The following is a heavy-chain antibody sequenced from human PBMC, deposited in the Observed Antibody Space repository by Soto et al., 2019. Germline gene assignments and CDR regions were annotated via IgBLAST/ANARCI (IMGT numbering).Heavy chain of an antibody. Sequence: QITLKESGPPLVKPTQTLTLTCTFSGFSLTTSGVGVGWIRQPPGKALEWLGIIFWDDDKRYRPSLKRRLSITXATXKXLLVLTMTNMDPVDTATYYCAHLPWKELWPRAPVVNWGQGTPVTVSS. V-gene: IGHV2-5*02. J-gene: IGHJ4*02. CDR3: AHLPWKELWPRAPVVN. D-gene: IGHD1-1*01. CDR1: GFSLTTSGVG. CDR2: IFWDDDK.